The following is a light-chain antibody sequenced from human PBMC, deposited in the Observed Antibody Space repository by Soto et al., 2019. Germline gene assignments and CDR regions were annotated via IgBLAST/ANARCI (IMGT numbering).Light chain of an antibody. CDR2: TND. Sequence: QSVWTHPPSAYGTPGQRVTISCSGRSSTIGSNTVNWYQKLPGTAPKLLIYTNDQRPSAVPDRFSGSRSGTSASLAISGLQFEDEADYHCSSWDDNLDAVVFGAGTKMTVL. V-gene: IGLV1-44*01. CDR3: SSWDDNLDAVV. CDR1: SSTIGSNT. J-gene: IGLJ1*01.